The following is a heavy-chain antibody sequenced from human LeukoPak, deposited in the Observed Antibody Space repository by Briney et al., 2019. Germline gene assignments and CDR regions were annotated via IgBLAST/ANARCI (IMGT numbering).Heavy chain of an antibody. CDR2: ISSSSSYI. V-gene: IGHV3-21*01. J-gene: IGHJ4*02. CDR1: GFTFSSYA. CDR3: ARDYYGSGSLSDY. Sequence: PGGSLRLSCAASGFTFSSYAMSWVRQAPGKGLEWVSSISSSSSYIYYADSVKGRFTISRDNAKNSLYLQMNSLRAEDTAVYYCARDYYGSGSLSDYWGQGTLVTVSS. D-gene: IGHD3-10*01.